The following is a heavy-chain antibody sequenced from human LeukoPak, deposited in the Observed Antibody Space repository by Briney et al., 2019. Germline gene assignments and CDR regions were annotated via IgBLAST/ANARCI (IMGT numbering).Heavy chain of an antibody. CDR3: ARAAVVVVVAATSWFDP. D-gene: IGHD2-15*01. CDR2: IIPIFGTA. CDR1: GGTLSSYA. Sequence: GASVKVSCMASGGTLSSYAISWVRQAPGQGLEWMGGIIPIFGTANYAQKFQGRVTITADESTSTAYMELSSLRSEDTAVYYCARAAVVVVVAATSWFDPWGQGTLVTVSS. J-gene: IGHJ5*02. V-gene: IGHV1-69*13.